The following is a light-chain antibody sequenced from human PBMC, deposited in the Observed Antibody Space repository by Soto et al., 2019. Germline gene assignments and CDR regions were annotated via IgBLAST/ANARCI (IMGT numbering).Light chain of an antibody. CDR2: SAS. V-gene: IGKV3-20*01. Sequence: ENVLTQSPGTLSLSPGERVTLSCRASQSVASSYLAWYQQKPGQAPRLLIYSASSRATGIPDRFSGGGSGTDFTLTISRLEPEDFAVYYCQQYGSSPWTFGQGTKVEIK. J-gene: IGKJ1*01. CDR1: QSVASSY. CDR3: QQYGSSPWT.